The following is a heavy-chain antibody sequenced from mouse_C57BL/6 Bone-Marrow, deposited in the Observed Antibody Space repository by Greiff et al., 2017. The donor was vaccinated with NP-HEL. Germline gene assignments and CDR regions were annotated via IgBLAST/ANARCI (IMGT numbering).Heavy chain of an antibody. J-gene: IGHJ1*03. V-gene: IGHV5-6*01. CDR3: ARQSGGSSYDFDV. CDR2: ISSGGSYT. D-gene: IGHD1-1*01. CDR1: GFTFSSYG. Sequence: EVQLQESGGDLVKPGGSLKLSCAASGFTFSSYGMSWVRQTPDKRLEWVATISSGGSYTYYPDSVKGRFTISRDNAKNTLYLQMSSLKSEDTARDYCARQSGGSSYDFDVWGTGTTVTVSS.